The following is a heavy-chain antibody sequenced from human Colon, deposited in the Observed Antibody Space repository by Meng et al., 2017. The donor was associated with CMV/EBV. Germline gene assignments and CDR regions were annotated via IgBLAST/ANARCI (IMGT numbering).Heavy chain of an antibody. CDR1: KFTFSNYA. Sequence: GGSLRLSCAASKFTFSNYAMSWVRQAPGKGLEWVSGISGGDSSRYYADSVKGRFTISRNNSKNTLYLQMHSLRAEDTAIYYCARDSGRWAYPAKWFDLWGQGTLVTVSS. D-gene: IGHD3-10*01. CDR3: ARDSGRWAYPAKWFDL. CDR2: ISGGDSSR. J-gene: IGHJ5*02. V-gene: IGHV3-23*01.